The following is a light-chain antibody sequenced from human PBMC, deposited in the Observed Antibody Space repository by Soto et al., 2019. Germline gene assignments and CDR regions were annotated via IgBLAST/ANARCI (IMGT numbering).Light chain of an antibody. Sequence: EIVMTHSPATLSVSPREIPTLSCGASQSISINLAWYQQIPGQAPRLLSYGASTRATGIPARFSGTGSGTEFTRTISSLQAEDVAVYFCQQYHYNPLTFGEGTKVDIK. CDR1: QSISIN. J-gene: IGKJ4*01. CDR3: QQYHYNPLT. CDR2: GAS. V-gene: IGKV3-15*01.